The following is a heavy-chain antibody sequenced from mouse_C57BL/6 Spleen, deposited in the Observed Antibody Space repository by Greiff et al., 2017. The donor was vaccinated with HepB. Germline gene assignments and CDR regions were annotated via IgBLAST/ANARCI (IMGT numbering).Heavy chain of an antibody. CDR1: GFTFSSYA. CDR2: ISSGGDYI. CDR3: TRERLGRGAYCDFDV. V-gene: IGHV5-9-1*02. J-gene: IGHJ1*03. D-gene: IGHD4-1*01. Sequence: EVQRVESGEGLVKPGGSLKLSCAASGFTFSSYAMSWVRQTPEKRLEWVAYISSGGDYIYYADTVKGRFTISRDNARNTLYLQMSSLKSEDTAMYYCTRERLGRGAYCDFDVWGTETTVTASS.